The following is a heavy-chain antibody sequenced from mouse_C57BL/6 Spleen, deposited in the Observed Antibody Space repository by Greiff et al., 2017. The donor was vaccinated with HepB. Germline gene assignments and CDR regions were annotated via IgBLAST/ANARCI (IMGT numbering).Heavy chain of an antibody. D-gene: IGHD6-2*01. CDR3: ARGLRGYYAMDY. V-gene: IGHV5-4*03. Sequence: EVKLMESGGGLVKPGGSLNLSCPASGSTFRSYAMPWVRQNPERRLEWVATISDGGSYTYYPDNVKGRFTISRDNAKNNLYLQMSHLKSEDTAMYYCARGLRGYYAMDYWGQGTSVTVSS. CDR1: GSTFRSYA. J-gene: IGHJ4*01. CDR2: ISDGGSYT.